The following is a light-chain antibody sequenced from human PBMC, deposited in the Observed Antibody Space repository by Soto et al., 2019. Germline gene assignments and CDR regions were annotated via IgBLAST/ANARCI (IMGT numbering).Light chain of an antibody. J-gene: IGLJ1*01. Sequence: QSVLTQPASVSPAPGQKVTISCSGSSSNIGGNSVSWYQQLPGTAPKLLIYDDDKRPSGIPDRFSGSKSGTSATLGITGFRTGDEADYYCGSWDSSLSAYVFGTGTKVTVL. CDR3: GSWDSSLSAYV. CDR2: DDD. V-gene: IGLV1-51*01. CDR1: SSNIGGNS.